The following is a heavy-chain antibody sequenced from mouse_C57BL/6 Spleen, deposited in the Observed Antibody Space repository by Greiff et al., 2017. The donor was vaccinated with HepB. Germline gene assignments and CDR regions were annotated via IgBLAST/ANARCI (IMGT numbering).Heavy chain of an antibody. J-gene: IGHJ2*01. V-gene: IGHV1-53*01. Sequence: QVQLQQSGTELVKPGASVKLSCTASGFTFTSYWMHWVQQRPGQGLEWIGIINPSNGGTNYNEKFKSKATLTVDKATSTAYMQLSSLTSEDSAVYYCARDYDGSSHYFDYWGQGTTLTVSS. CDR3: ARDYDGSSHYFDY. CDR2: INPSNGGT. CDR1: GFTFTSYW. D-gene: IGHD1-1*01.